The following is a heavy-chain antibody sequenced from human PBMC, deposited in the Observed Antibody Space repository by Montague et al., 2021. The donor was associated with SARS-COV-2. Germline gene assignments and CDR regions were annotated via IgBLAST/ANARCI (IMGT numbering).Heavy chain of an antibody. D-gene: IGHD2-2*02. V-gene: IGHV4-34*01. Sequence: SETLSLTCAVHGGSFSTYSWNWIRQPPGKGLEWIGEIHHGGSTNYNPSLKSRVTISADTSKNQFSLKLTSVAAADTAVYYCARLSDEVVPSPILGVGPYYSCYYMDVWGKGTTVTVSS. CDR3: ARLSDEVVPSPILGVGPYYSCYYMDV. CDR1: GGSFSTYS. CDR2: IHHGGST. J-gene: IGHJ6*03.